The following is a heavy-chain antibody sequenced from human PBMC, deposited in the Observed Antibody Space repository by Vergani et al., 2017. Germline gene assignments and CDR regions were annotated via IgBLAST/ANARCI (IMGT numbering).Heavy chain of an antibody. V-gene: IGHV3-48*01. Sequence: EVQLLESGGGLVQPGGSLRLSCAASGFTFSSYSMNWVRQAPGKGLEWVSYISSSSSTIYYADSVKGRFTISRDNAENSLYLQMNSLGAEDTAVYYCARGARRVLRYFDWLYYFDYWGQGTLVTVSS. CDR1: GFTFSSYS. D-gene: IGHD3-9*01. CDR3: ARGARRVLRYFDWLYYFDY. J-gene: IGHJ4*02. CDR2: ISSSSSTI.